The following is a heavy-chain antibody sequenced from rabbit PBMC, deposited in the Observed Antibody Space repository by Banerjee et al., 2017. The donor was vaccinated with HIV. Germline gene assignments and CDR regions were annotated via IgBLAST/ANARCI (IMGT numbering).Heavy chain of an antibody. CDR2: IDPVFGST. V-gene: IGHV1S7*01. CDR3: ARVNATSSGVYYYYGMDL. J-gene: IGHJ6*01. Sequence: QLKESGGGLVQPGGSLKLSCKASGFDFSGYYMSWVRQAPGKGLEWIGYIDPVFGSTYYASWVNGRFTISSHNAQNTLYLQLNSLTAADTATYFCARVNATSSGVYYYYGMDLWGPGTLVT. D-gene: IGHD1-1*01. CDR1: GFDFSGYY.